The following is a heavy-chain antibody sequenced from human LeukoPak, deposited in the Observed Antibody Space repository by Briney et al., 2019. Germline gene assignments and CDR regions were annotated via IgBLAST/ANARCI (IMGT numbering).Heavy chain of an antibody. J-gene: IGHJ4*02. Sequence: SETLSLTCTVSGGSISSYYWSWIRQPPGKGLEWIGYIYYSGSTNYHPSLKSRVTISVDTSKNQFSLKLSSVTAADTAVYYCARNRPHRVPAAIDYWGQGTLVTVSS. D-gene: IGHD2-2*01. CDR3: ARNRPHRVPAAIDY. V-gene: IGHV4-59*01. CDR2: IYYSGST. CDR1: GGSISSYY.